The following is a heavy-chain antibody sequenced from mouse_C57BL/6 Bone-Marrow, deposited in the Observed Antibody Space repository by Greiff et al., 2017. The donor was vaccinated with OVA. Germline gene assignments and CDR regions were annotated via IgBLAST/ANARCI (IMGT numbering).Heavy chain of an antibody. CDR3: ARQAVYYGSSYWYFDV. V-gene: IGHV5-6*01. Sequence: EVQLVESGGDLVKPGGSLKLSCAASGFTFSSYGMSWVRQTPDKRLEWVATISSGGSYTYYPDSVKGRFTISRDNAKNTLYLQMSSLKSEDTAMYYCARQAVYYGSSYWYFDVWGTGTTVTVSS. D-gene: IGHD1-1*01. CDR1: GFTFSSYG. J-gene: IGHJ1*03. CDR2: ISSGGSYT.